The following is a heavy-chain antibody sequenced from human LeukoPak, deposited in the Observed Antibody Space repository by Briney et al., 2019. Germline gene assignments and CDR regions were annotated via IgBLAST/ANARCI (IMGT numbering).Heavy chain of an antibody. J-gene: IGHJ4*02. CDR1: GGSISSGGYY. V-gene: IGHV4-31*03. D-gene: IGHD3-22*01. Sequence: SETLSLTCTVSGGSISSGGYYWGWIRQHPGKGLEWIGYIYYSGSTYYNPSLKSRVTISVDTSKNQFSLKLSSVTAADTAVYYCARDSLGDSSGYYFAYWGQGTLVTVSS. CDR2: IYYSGST. CDR3: ARDSLGDSSGYYFAY.